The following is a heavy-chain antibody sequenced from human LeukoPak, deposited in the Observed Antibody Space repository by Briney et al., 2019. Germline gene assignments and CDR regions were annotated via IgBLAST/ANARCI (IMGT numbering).Heavy chain of an antibody. D-gene: IGHD6-13*01. CDR3: ARDAAYSSSWYSPGGDY. Sequence: GGSLRLSCAASGFTFSSYGMHWVRQAPGKGLEWVAFIRYDGSNKYYADSVKGRFTISRDNSKNTLYLQMNSLRAEDTAVYYCARDAAYSSSWYSPGGDYWGQGTLVTVSS. V-gene: IGHV3-30*02. CDR2: IRYDGSNK. CDR1: GFTFSSYG. J-gene: IGHJ4*02.